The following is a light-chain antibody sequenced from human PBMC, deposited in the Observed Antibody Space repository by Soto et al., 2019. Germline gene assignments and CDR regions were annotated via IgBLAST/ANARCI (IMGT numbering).Light chain of an antibody. V-gene: IGLV1-44*01. CDR3: ATWDDSLNGVV. CDR1: SPNIGSNS. Sequence: QSVLTQPPSASWTPGQRVTISCSGSSPNIGSNSVNWYQQLPGRAPKLLIYSHNQRPSGVPDRFSGSRSGTSASLAISGLQSEDEADYYCATWDDSLNGVVFGGGTKLTVL. J-gene: IGLJ3*02. CDR2: SHN.